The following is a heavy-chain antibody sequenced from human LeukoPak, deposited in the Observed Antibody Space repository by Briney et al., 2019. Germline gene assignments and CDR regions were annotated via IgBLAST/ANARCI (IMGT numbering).Heavy chain of an antibody. CDR1: GFTFSSYG. Sequence: GRSLRLSCATSGFTFSSYGMHWVRQAPGKGLEWVAVISYDGSNKYYTDSVKGRFTISRDNSKNTLYLQMDSLRAEDTAVYYCATFLEWLLYLDYWGQGTLVTVSS. D-gene: IGHD3-3*01. V-gene: IGHV3-30*03. CDR3: ATFLEWLLYLDY. CDR2: ISYDGSNK. J-gene: IGHJ4*02.